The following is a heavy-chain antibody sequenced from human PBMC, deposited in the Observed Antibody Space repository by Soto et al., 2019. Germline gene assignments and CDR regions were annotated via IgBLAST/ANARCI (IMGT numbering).Heavy chain of an antibody. CDR2: IIPIFGTA. D-gene: IGHD3-22*01. J-gene: IGHJ3*02. CDR3: ARGGEVVDQDLDAFDI. Sequence: QVQLVQSGAEVKKPGSSVKVSCKASGGTFSSYAISWVRQAPGPGLEWMGGIIPIFGTANYAQKFQGRVTITADESTSTAYMELSSLRSEDTAVYYCARGGEVVDQDLDAFDIWGQGTMVTVSS. V-gene: IGHV1-69*01. CDR1: GGTFSSYA.